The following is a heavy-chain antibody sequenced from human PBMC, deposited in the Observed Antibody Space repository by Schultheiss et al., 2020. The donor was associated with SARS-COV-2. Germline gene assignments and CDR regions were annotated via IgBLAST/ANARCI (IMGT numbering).Heavy chain of an antibody. CDR1: GFTFSSYG. CDR2: ISWDGGST. V-gene: IGHV3-43D*03. J-gene: IGHJ4*02. Sequence: GGSLRLSCAASGFTFSSYGMHWVRQAPGKGLEWVSLISWDGGSTYYADSVKGRFTISRDNSKNSLYLQMNSLRAEDTALYYCAKASPHYYDSSGYYQYYFDYWGQGTLVTVSS. D-gene: IGHD3-22*01. CDR3: AKASPHYYDSSGYYQYYFDY.